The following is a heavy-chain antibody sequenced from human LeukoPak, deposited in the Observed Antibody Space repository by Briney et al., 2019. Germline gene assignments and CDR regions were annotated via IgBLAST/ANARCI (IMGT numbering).Heavy chain of an antibody. Sequence: GDSLKISCKGSAFSFTSYWIAWVRQMSGKGLEWVGIIYPGDSGTRYSPSFQGQVTMSADKSITPAYLQGSSLKASDTAIYYCARRRYCNSTSCYEGAFDIWGQGTMVTVSS. CDR2: IYPGDSGT. V-gene: IGHV5-51*01. J-gene: IGHJ3*02. D-gene: IGHD2/OR15-2a*01. CDR1: AFSFTSYW. CDR3: ARRRYCNSTSCYEGAFDI.